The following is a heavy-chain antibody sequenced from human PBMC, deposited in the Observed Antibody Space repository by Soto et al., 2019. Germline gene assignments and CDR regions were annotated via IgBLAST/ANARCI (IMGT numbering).Heavy chain of an antibody. D-gene: IGHD6-13*01. V-gene: IGHV4-4*02. CDR1: GGSISTDHW. Sequence: QVQLQESGPGLVKPSGTLSLTCSVSGGSISTDHWWSWARQPPGKGLEWIGEIYHTGATNYKSSLKSRASISVDKSKNQFSLKLSSVAAADTAMYYCARGVIREGFDPWGQGTLVTVSS. CDR3: ARGVIREGFDP. J-gene: IGHJ5*02. CDR2: IYHTGAT.